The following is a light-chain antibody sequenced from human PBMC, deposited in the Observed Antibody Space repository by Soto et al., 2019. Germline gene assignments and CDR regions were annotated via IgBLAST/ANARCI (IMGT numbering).Light chain of an antibody. CDR3: QQYTT. Sequence: EIVMTQSPATLSLSPGERATLSCRASQSVSSNVAWYQQIPGQTPRLLIYGASTRATGIPVRFSGSGSGTEFTLTISSLQSEDFAVYYCQQYTTFGQGTKVDIK. CDR1: QSVSSN. CDR2: GAS. V-gene: IGKV3-15*01. J-gene: IGKJ1*01.